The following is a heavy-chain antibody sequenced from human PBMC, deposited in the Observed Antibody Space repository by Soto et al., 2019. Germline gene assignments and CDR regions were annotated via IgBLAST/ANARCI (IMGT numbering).Heavy chain of an antibody. V-gene: IGHV4-34*01. CDR1: GGSFSGYY. J-gene: IGHJ6*02. D-gene: IGHD2-2*02. CDR2: INHSGST. CDR3: ARVRVCSSTSCYKGSYYYYGMDV. Sequence: QVQLQQWGAGLLKPSETLSLTCAVYGGSFSGYYWSWIRQPPGKGLEWIGEINHSGSTNYNPSLTSRVTISVDTSKNQFSLKLSSVTAADTAVYYCARVRVCSSTSCYKGSYYYYGMDVWGQGTTVTVSS.